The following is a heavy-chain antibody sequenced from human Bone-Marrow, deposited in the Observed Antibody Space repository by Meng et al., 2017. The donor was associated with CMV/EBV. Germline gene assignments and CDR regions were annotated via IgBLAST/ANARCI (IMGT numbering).Heavy chain of an antibody. CDR3: AAWEAYYYGMDV. CDR1: GGSVSSGSYY. D-gene: IGHD1-26*01. Sequence: SETLSLTCTVSGGSVSSGSYYWSWIRQPPGKGLEWIGYIYYSGSTNYNPSLKSRVTISVDTSKNQFSLKLSSVTAADTAVYYCAAWEAYYYGMDVWGQGTTVTGYS. J-gene: IGHJ6*02. V-gene: IGHV4-61*01. CDR2: IYYSGST.